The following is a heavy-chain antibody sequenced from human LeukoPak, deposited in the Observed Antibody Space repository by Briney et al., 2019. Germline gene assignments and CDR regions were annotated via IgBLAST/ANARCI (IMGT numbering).Heavy chain of an antibody. CDR2: IRQDGSDK. V-gene: IGHV3-7*03. J-gene: IGHJ4*02. CDR3: ATSTAAAGTD. Sequence: GGSLRLSCAASGFTFSDVWMSWVRQAPGKGLKWVANIRQDGSDKYYADSVKGRFSISRDNAENSLYLQMNSLRAEDTAIYYCATSTAAAGTDWGQGTLVTVSS. CDR1: GFTFSDVW. D-gene: IGHD6-13*01.